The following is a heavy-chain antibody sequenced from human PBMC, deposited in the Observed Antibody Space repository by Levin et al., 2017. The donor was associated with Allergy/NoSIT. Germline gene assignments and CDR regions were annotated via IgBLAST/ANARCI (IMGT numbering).Heavy chain of an antibody. V-gene: IGHV3-33*01. CDR3: ARDSVTVTTGMGDNWFDP. CDR1: GFTFSSYG. D-gene: IGHD4-17*01. J-gene: IGHJ5*02. CDR2: IWYDGSNK. Sequence: GGSLRLSCAASGFTFSSYGMHWVRQAPGKGLEWVAVIWYDGSNKYYADSVKGRFTISRDNSKNTLYLQMNSLRAEDTAVYYCARDSVTVTTGMGDNWFDPWGQGTLVTVSS.